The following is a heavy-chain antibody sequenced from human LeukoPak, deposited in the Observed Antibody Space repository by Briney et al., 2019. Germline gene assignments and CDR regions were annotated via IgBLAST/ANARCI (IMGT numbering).Heavy chain of an antibody. CDR3: ARGIQLGYFDY. D-gene: IGHD5-18*01. J-gene: IGHJ4*02. Sequence: TSSETLSLTCTVSGGSITSGGYYWSWIRQHPGKGLEWIGYIYSSGSTYYNPSLKSRVNISVDPSKNQFSPKLSSVTAADTAVYYCARGIQLGYFDYWGQGTLVTVSS. V-gene: IGHV4-31*03. CDR2: IYSSGST. CDR1: GGSITSGGYY.